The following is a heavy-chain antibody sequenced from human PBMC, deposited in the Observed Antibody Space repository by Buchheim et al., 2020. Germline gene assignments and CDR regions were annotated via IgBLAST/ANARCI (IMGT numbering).Heavy chain of an antibody. CDR3: ARVEGYSSSWYRYYGMDV. CDR1: GFTFSSYW. D-gene: IGHD6-13*01. Sequence: EVQLVESGGGLVQPGGSLRLSCAASGFTFSSYWMSWVRQAPGKGLEWVANIKQDGSEKYYVDSVKGRFTIPRDNAKNSLYLQMNSLRAEDTAVYYCARVEGYSSSWYRYYGMDVWGQGTT. CDR2: IKQDGSEK. J-gene: IGHJ6*02. V-gene: IGHV3-7*01.